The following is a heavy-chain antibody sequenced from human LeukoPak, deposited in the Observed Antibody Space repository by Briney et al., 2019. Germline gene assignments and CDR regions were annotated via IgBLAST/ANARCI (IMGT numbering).Heavy chain of an antibody. J-gene: IGHJ4*02. V-gene: IGHV3-9*01. D-gene: IGHD5-18*01. Sequence: HPGRSLRLSGAASGFTFDDYAMHWVRRAPGKGLEWVSGISWNSGSIGYADSVKGRFTISRDNAKNSLYLQMNSLRAEDTAVYYCARGLAYSYGYGYWGQGTLVTVSS. CDR3: ARGLAYSYGYGY. CDR1: GFTFDDYA. CDR2: ISWNSGSI.